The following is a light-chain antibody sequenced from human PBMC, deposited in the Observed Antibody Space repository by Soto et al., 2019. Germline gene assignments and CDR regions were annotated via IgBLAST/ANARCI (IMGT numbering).Light chain of an antibody. J-gene: IGKJ3*01. Sequence: DIVMTQSPDSLAVSLGERATMNCKSSQSVLYSSNNKNYLAWYQQKPGQPPKLLIYWASTRESGVPDRFSGSGSGTDFTLTVSSLQAEDVAVYYCQQYYTPPFTFGPGTKVDIE. CDR2: WAS. CDR3: QQYYTPPFT. CDR1: QSVLYSSNNKNY. V-gene: IGKV4-1*01.